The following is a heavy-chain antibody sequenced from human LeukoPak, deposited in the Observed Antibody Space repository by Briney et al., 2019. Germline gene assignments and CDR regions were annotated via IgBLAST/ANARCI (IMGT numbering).Heavy chain of an antibody. D-gene: IGHD3-10*01. CDR1: GFTFSSYA. V-gene: IGHV3-23*01. J-gene: IGHJ4*02. CDR3: AKDDAYYGSGSLGY. CDR2: ISGSGGST. Sequence: GGSLRLSCAASGFTFSSYAMSWVRQAPGKGLERVSAISGSGGSTYYADSVKGRFTISRDNSKNTLYPQMNSLRAEDTAVYYCAKDDAYYGSGSLGYWGQGTLVTVSS.